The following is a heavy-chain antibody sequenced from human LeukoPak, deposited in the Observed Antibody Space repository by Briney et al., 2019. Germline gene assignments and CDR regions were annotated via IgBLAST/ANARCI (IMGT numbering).Heavy chain of an antibody. V-gene: IGHV3-30*04. D-gene: IGHD3-10*01. CDR2: ISYDGSNK. CDR3: AKGYYYGSMD. J-gene: IGHJ4*02. CDR1: GFTFSSYA. Sequence: GRSLRLSCAASGFTFSSYAMHWVRQAPGKGLEWVAVISYDGSNKYYADSVKGRFTISRDNSKNTLYLQMNSLRAEDTAVYYCAKGYYYGSMDWGQGTLVTVSS.